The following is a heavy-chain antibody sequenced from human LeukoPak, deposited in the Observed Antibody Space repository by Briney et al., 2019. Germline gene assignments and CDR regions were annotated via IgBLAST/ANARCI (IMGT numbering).Heavy chain of an antibody. CDR3: ARELTIPG. CDR1: GGSISSGGYY. CDR2: IYHSGST. Sequence: SETLSLTCTVSGGSISSGGYYWSWIRQPPGKGLEWIGYIYHSGSTYYNPSLKSRVTISVDRSKNQFSLKLSSVTAADTAVYYCARELTIPGWGQGTLVTVSS. V-gene: IGHV4-30-2*01. J-gene: IGHJ4*02. D-gene: IGHD1-1*01.